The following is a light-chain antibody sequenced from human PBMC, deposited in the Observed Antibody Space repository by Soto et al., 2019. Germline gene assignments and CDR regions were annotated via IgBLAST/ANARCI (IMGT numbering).Light chain of an antibody. CDR2: AAS. CDR1: QSVAGSY. J-gene: IGKJ1*01. V-gene: IGKV3-20*01. CDR3: QQYGSSGT. Sequence: ESVLTQSPGTLSLSPGERSALSGRASQSVAGSYLAWYQQKLGQAPRLLIYAASTRATGIPARFSGSGSGTDFTLTISRLEPEDFAVYYCQQYGSSGTFGQGTKVDIK.